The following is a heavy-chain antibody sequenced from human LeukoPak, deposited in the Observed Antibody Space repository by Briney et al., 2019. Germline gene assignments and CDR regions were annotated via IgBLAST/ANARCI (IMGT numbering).Heavy chain of an antibody. CDR1: GGSISSCY. J-gene: IGHJ4*02. CDR2: IKHSGST. CDR3: ARGPHTGVNYYDSSGYYY. D-gene: IGHD3-22*01. V-gene: IGHV4-34*01. Sequence: SETLSLTCTVSGGSISSCYWSWIRQPPGKGLEWIGEIKHSGSTNYNPPLKSRVTISVDTSKNQFSLKLSSVTAADTAVYYCARGPHTGVNYYDSSGYYYWGQGTLVTVSS.